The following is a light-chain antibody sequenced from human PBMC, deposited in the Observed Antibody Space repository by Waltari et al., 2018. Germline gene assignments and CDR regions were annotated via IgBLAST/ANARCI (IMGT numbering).Light chain of an antibody. J-gene: IGKJ1*01. Sequence: DVVMTQSPVSLSVTLGQPASISCRCSESLLIHDGKTYLNWFHQRPGQSPRRLIYQVSDRASGVPDRFSGRGSGADFTLKISRVEAEDAGLYFCMLGTRPWTFGPGTKVEI. V-gene: IGKV2-30*01. CDR1: ESLLIHDGKTY. CDR3: MLGTRPWT. CDR2: QVS.